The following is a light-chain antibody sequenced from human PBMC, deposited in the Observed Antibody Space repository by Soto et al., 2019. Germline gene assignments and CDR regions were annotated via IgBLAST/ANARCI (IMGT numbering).Light chain of an antibody. CDR1: SSDIGAHPY. Sequence: QSVLTQPDSVSGSPGQSVTISCTGTSSDIGAHPYASWYQHHPGKAPKLLIYDVSSRPSGVSDRFSGSKSGSTASLTISGLQAEDEADYYCSSYAATNNYVFGTGTKV. CDR3: SSYAATNNYV. J-gene: IGLJ1*01. CDR2: DVS. V-gene: IGLV2-14*01.